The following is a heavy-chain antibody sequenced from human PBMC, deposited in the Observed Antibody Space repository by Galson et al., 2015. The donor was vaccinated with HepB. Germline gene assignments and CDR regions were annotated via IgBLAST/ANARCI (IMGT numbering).Heavy chain of an antibody. CDR3: ATVFRGSWYHNWFDP. V-gene: IGHV1-24*01. CDR1: GYTLTELS. J-gene: IGHJ5*02. D-gene: IGHD6-13*01. CDR2: FDPEDGET. Sequence: SVKVSCKVSGYTLTELSMHWVRQAPGKGLEWMGGFDPEDGETIYAQKFQGRVTMTEDTSTDTAYMELSSLRSEDTAVYYCATVFRGSWYHNWFDPWGQGTLVTVSS.